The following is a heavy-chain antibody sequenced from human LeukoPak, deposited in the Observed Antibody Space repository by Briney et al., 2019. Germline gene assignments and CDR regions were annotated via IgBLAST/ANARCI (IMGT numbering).Heavy chain of an antibody. Sequence: ASVKVSCKASGGTFSSYAISWVRQAPGQGLEWMGGIIPIFGTATYAQKFQGRVTITADESTSTAYMELSSLRSEDTAVYYCASDTDYYDSSGYGATFDIWGQGTMVTVSS. CDR1: GGTFSSYA. CDR3: ASDTDYYDSSGYGATFDI. CDR2: IIPIFGTA. J-gene: IGHJ3*02. V-gene: IGHV1-69*01. D-gene: IGHD3-22*01.